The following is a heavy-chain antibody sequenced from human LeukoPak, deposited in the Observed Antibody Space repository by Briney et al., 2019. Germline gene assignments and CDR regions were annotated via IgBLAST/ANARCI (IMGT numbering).Heavy chain of an antibody. J-gene: IGHJ4*02. CDR1: GGSISTYY. CDR3: ARVVTIFGVVNYYFDY. Sequence: SETLSLTCTVSGGSISTYYWSWIRQPPGKGLEWIGYIYYSGSTNYNPSLKSRVTISVDTSKNQFSLKLSSVTAVDTAVYYCARVVTIFGVVNYYFDYWGQGTLVTVSS. V-gene: IGHV4-59*01. D-gene: IGHD3-3*01. CDR2: IYYSGST.